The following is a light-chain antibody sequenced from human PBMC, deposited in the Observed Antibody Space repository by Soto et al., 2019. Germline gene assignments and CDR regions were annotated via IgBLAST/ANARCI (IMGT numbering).Light chain of an antibody. CDR3: QQSYSTPFT. CDR1: QTISSY. J-gene: IGKJ3*01. CDR2: AAS. Sequence: DIQMTQSPSSLSASVGDRVIITCRASQTISSYLNWYQQKPGKTPKLLIYAASSLQSGVPSRFSGSGSGTDFTLTINSLQPEDFATYYCQQSYSTPFTFGPGTKVDSK. V-gene: IGKV1-39*01.